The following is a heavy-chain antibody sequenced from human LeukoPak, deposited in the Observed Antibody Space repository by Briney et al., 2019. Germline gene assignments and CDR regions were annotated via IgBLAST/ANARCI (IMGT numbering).Heavy chain of an antibody. CDR1: GFTFSNYN. Sequence: GGSLRLSCAASGFTFSNYNMNWVRQAPGKGLEWVSTISSSSTYIYYADSVKGRFTISRDNAENSLYLQMSSLRAEDTAVYYCARGRPIDRWGQGTLVTVSS. CDR3: ARGRPIDR. J-gene: IGHJ5*02. D-gene: IGHD1-1*01. CDR2: ISSSSTYI. V-gene: IGHV3-21*01.